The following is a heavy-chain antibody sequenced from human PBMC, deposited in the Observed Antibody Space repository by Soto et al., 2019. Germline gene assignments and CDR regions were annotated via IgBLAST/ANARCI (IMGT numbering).Heavy chain of an antibody. CDR1: GXTFTSYG. CDR3: VRRHVSATGIDWFDP. Sequence: VKVSFKASGXTFTSYGIHWVRQAPGQRLEWMGWINAANGDTKYSPKFQGRVTITRDTSASTAYMELSSLRSEDTAVYYCVRRHVSATGIDWFDPWGHGTLVTVSS. D-gene: IGHD6-13*01. V-gene: IGHV1-3*01. CDR2: INAANGDT. J-gene: IGHJ5*02.